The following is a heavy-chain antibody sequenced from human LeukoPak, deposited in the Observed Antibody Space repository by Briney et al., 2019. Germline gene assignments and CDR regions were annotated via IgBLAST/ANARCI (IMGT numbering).Heavy chain of an antibody. J-gene: IGHJ5*02. CDR2: ISAYNGNT. CDR3: ARDHCSGGSCYPPNWFDP. CDR1: GYTFTSYG. V-gene: IGHV1-18*04. Sequence: ASVKVSCTASGYTFTSYGISWVRQAPGQGLEWMGWISAYNGNTNYAQKLQGRVTMTTDTSTSTAYMELRSLRSDDTAVYYCARDHCSGGSCYPPNWFDPWGQGTLVTVSP. D-gene: IGHD2-15*01.